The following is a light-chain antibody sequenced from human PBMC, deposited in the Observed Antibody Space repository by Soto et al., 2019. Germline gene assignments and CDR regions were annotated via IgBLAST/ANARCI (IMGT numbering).Light chain of an antibody. CDR2: DVS. CDR1: QTVNR. J-gene: IGKJ4*01. V-gene: IGKV3-15*01. CDR3: QQYNYWPVS. Sequence: ETVMTQSPATLSVSPGEGISLSCRASQTVNRLAWYQQKPGQAPRLLIYDVSSRATGIPGRFSGSGSGTEFILTISTLQYEDFGVYYCQQYNYWPVSFGGGTKVEIK.